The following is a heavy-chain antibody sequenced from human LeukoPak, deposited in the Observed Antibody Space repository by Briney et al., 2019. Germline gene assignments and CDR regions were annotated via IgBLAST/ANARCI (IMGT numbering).Heavy chain of an antibody. CDR3: AGSQDVYSQLDY. D-gene: IGHD5-24*01. CDR1: GGSVSSGSYY. Sequence: SETLSLTCTASGGSVSSGSYYWSWIRQPPGKGLEWIGYIYYTGNTHYSPSLKSRVTMSVDTSKNQFSLKLSSVTAADTALYFCAGSQDVYSQLDYWGQGALVTVSS. CDR2: IYYTGNT. V-gene: IGHV4-61*01. J-gene: IGHJ4*02.